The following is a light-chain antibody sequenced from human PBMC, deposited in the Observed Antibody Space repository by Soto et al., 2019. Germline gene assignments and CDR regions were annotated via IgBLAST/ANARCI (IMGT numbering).Light chain of an antibody. CDR1: SSDVGSYNL. J-gene: IGLJ2*01. V-gene: IGLV2-23*02. Sequence: QPVLTQPASVSGSPGQSITISCTGTSSDVGSYNLVSWYQQHPGKAPKLMIYEVSKRPSGVSNRFSGSKSGNTASLTISGLQAEDEADYYCCSYAGSSTSPFGGGTKLTVL. CDR3: CSYAGSSTSP. CDR2: EVS.